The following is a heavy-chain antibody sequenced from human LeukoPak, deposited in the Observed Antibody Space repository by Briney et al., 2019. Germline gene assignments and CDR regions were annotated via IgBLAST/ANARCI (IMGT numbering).Heavy chain of an antibody. CDR3: LLQMTYGELSDPDF. CDR1: GFTLSSLA. Sequence: PGGSLRLSCAASGFTLSSLAMHWVRQAPGKGLEWVSSSGTRSGTKYYADSVMGRFTISRDSAMNSVSLQINSLRAEDTAVYYCLLQMTYGELSDPDFRGQGTRVTVSS. J-gene: IGHJ4*02. D-gene: IGHD3-16*02. V-gene: IGHV3-21*01. CDR2: SGTRSGTK.